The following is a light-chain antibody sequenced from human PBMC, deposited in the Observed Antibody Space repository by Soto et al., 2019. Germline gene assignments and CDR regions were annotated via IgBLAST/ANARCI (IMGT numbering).Light chain of an antibody. J-gene: IGLJ2*01. CDR1: SSNIGSNY. CDR3: AAWDDSLSGLV. V-gene: IGLV1-47*01. Sequence: QLVLTQPPSASGTPGQRVTISCSGSSSNIGSNYVYWYQQIPGTAPRLLIYRNNQRPSGVPDQFSGSKSGTSASLAISGLRSEDEADYYCAAWDDSLSGLVFGGGTKLTVL. CDR2: RNN.